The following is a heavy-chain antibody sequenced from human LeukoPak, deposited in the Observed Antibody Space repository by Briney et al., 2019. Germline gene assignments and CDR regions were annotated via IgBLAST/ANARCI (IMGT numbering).Heavy chain of an antibody. J-gene: IGHJ6*02. V-gene: IGHV1-24*01. CDR1: GYTLTELS. Sequence: ASVKVSCKVSGYTLTELSLHWVRQAPGKGLEWMGGFDPEDGETIYAQKFQGRVIMIEDTSTDTAYMELSSLRSEDTAVYYCATDPTGYYYVGIDVWGHGTTVTVSS. D-gene: IGHD1-14*01. CDR2: FDPEDGET. CDR3: ATDPTGYYYVGIDV.